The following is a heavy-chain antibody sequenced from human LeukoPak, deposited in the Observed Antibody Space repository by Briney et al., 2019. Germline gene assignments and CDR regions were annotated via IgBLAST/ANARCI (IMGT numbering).Heavy chain of an antibody. J-gene: IGHJ6*03. CDR1: GFTFRSYA. CDR3: AKAVTSDYHSLYYNYYMDV. V-gene: IGHV3-30*18. Sequence: QPGRSLRLSCAASGFTFRSYAMHWVRQAPGKGLEWVAVISYDGSNKYFGDSVKGRFTISRDNSKSTLYLQMDSLRAEDTAIYYCAKAVTSDYHSLYYNYYMDVWGKGTTVTVSS. D-gene: IGHD3-10*01. CDR2: ISYDGSNK.